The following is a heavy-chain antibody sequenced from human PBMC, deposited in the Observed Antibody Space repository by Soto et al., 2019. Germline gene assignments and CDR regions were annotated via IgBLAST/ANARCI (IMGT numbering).Heavy chain of an antibody. CDR3: ARDPNGDYRVGDSYNYFDY. CDR2: IWYDGSNK. Sequence: PGGSLRLSCAASGFTFSSYGMHWVRQAPGKGLEWVAVIWYDGSNKYYADSVKGRFTISRGNSKNTLYLQMNSLRAEDTAVYYCARDPNGDYRVGDSYNYFDYWGQGTLVTVSS. J-gene: IGHJ4*02. D-gene: IGHD4-17*01. V-gene: IGHV3-33*01. CDR1: GFTFSSYG.